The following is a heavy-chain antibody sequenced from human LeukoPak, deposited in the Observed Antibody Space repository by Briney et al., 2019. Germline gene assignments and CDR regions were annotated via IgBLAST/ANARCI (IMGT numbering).Heavy chain of an antibody. CDR1: GFTFSSYG. D-gene: IGHD3-22*01. J-gene: IGHJ1*01. CDR2: IWYDGSNK. V-gene: IGHV3-33*06. CDR3: AKDPYYYDSSGYYVGETQGFQH. Sequence: GGSLRLSXAASGFTFSSYGMHWVRQTPGKGLEWVAVIWYDGSNKYYADSVKGRFTISRDNSKNTLYLQMNSLRAEDTAVYYCAKDPYYYDSSGYYVGETQGFQHWGQGTLVTVSS.